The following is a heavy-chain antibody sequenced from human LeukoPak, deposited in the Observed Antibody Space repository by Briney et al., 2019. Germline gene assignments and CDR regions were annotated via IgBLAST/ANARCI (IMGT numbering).Heavy chain of an antibody. CDR1: GYTFSGYY. CDR3: ARDQGSSGWSDFDY. Sequence: GAPVKVSCKASGYTFSGYYMHWVRQAPGQGLEWMGWINSDSGDTKYAQKFQGRVTITRDTSINTAFMELSSLIFDDTAVYYCARDQGSSGWSDFDYWGQGTLVTVSS. V-gene: IGHV1-2*02. D-gene: IGHD6-19*01. J-gene: IGHJ4*02. CDR2: INSDSGDT.